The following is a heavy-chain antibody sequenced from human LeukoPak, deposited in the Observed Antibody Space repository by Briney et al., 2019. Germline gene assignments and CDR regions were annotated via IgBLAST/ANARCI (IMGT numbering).Heavy chain of an antibody. D-gene: IGHD1-20*01. Sequence: GGSLRLSCAASGFAFSQFPVHWVRQAPGKGREWVAVISHDGYHEYYADSVKGRFTISRDNSRNTLFLQMNSLRADDTAVYYGARVGYNYDLGNAFDIWGQGTVVTVSS. CDR1: GFAFSQFP. CDR3: ARVGYNYDLGNAFDI. J-gene: IGHJ3*02. CDR2: ISHDGYHE. V-gene: IGHV3-30-3*01.